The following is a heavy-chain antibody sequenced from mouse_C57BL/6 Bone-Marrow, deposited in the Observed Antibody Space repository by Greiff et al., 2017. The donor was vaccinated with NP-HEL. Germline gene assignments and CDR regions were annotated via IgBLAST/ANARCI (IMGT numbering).Heavy chain of an antibody. J-gene: IGHJ3*01. CDR3: ARDGSSYPPWFAY. Sequence: QVQLQQSGAELARPGASVKMSCKASGYTFTSYTMHWVKQRPGQGLEWIGYINPSSGYTKYNQKFKDKATLTADKSSRTAYMQLSSLTSEDSAVYYCARDGSSYPPWFAYWGQGTLVTVSA. V-gene: IGHV1-4*01. D-gene: IGHD1-1*01. CDR1: GYTFTSYT. CDR2: INPSSGYT.